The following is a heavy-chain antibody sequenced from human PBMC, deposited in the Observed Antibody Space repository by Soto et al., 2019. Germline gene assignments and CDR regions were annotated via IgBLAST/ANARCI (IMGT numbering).Heavy chain of an antibody. CDR3: AMTGYYTYFDY. CDR2: IYYSGST. Sequence: PSGTLSLTCTVSGGSISSYYWSWIRQPPGKGLEWIGYIYYSGSTNYNPSLKSRVTISVDTSKNQFSLKLSSVTAADTAVYYCAMTGYYTYFDYWGQGTLVTVSS. V-gene: IGHV4-59*01. J-gene: IGHJ4*02. CDR1: GGSISSYY. D-gene: IGHD3-9*01.